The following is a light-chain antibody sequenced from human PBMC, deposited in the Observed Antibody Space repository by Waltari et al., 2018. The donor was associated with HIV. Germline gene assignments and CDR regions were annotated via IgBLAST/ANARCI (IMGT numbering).Light chain of an antibody. Sequence: QSALTQPASVSVSPGQSITIPCNGTSSDVGTYNLISWYQQFPGKAPQLIVSEVFSRPSVISSRFSGTKSGNTASLTSSKLRAEDEADYYCCSYAGDNHYVFGSGTQLTVL. CDR2: EVF. V-gene: IGLV2-23*02. J-gene: IGLJ1*01. CDR1: SSDVGTYNL. CDR3: CSYAGDNHYV.